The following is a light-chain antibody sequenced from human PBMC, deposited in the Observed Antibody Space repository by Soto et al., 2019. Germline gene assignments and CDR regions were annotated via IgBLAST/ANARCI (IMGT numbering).Light chain of an antibody. J-gene: IGLJ1*01. CDR3: QAYDHRLSAYV. CDR1: SSDIGAGSE. V-gene: IGLV1-40*01. CDR2: GST. Sequence: QAVLTQPPSLSGAPGQRVTISCTGSSSDIGAGSEVHWYQQLPGTAPKLLIFGSTNRPSGVPDRFSGSKSATSASLAITGLQAEDEADYYCQAYDHRLSAYVFGTGPKLTV.